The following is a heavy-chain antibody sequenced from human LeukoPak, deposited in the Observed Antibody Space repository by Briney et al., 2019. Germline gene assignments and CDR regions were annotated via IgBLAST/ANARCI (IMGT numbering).Heavy chain of an antibody. CDR2: IIPIFGTT. V-gene: IGHV1-69*06. CDR3: ARTRFPYYRLSVADYYHMDV. CDR1: GGTFSNYV. D-gene: IGHD3-10*01. Sequence: GASVKVSCKASGGTFSNYVISWVRQAPGQGLEWMGGIIPIFGTTNYAQKFQGRVTINADKSTSTVYIESSLRSEDTAVYYCARTRFPYYRLSVADYYHMDVWGKGTTVTVSS. J-gene: IGHJ6*03.